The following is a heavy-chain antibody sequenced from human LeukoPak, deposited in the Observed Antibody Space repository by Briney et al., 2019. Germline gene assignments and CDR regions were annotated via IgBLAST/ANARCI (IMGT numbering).Heavy chain of an antibody. CDR3: TRAGFGVGDSSFDY. D-gene: IGHD3-10*01. V-gene: IGHV3-49*03. CDR1: GFTFCDYA. J-gene: IGHJ4*02. Sequence: GGSLRLSCTASGFTFCDYAMSWFRQAPGKGLEWVGFIRSKAYGGTTEYAASVKGRFTISRDDSKSIAYLQMNSLKTEDTAVYYCTRAGFGVGDSSFDYWGQGTLVTVSS. CDR2: IRSKAYGGTT.